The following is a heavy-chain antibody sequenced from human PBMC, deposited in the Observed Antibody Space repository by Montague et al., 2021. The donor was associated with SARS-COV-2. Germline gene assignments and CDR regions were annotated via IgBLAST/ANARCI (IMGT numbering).Heavy chain of an antibody. V-gene: IGHV4-59*11. Sequence: SETLSLTCTGARHCRCNHYRAQIRQPPGWTPVSIGYISQRGTTKYNTSLKSPVTISADTPKNQFSLRLSSVTAADTAVYYCARISRNSGFVGVFDIWGQGTLVTVS. J-gene: IGHJ3*02. D-gene: IGHD3-22*01. CDR3: ARISRNSGFVGVFDI. CDR2: ISQRGTT. CDR1: RHCRCNHY.